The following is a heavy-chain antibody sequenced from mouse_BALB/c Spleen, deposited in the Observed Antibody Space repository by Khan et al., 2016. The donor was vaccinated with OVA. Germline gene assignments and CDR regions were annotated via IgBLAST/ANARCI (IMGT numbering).Heavy chain of an antibody. D-gene: IGHD2-14*01. Sequence: QVQLKASGPGLVAPSQSLSITCTVSGFSLSRYNIHWVRRPPGKGLEWLGMIWGGGGTDYNSTLKSRLSISKDNSKSQVFLKMNSLQTKDTAMYYCARAYYRYDGYYAMDYWGQGTSVTVSS. CDR3: ARAYYRYDGYYAMDY. J-gene: IGHJ4*01. CDR1: GFSLSRYN. CDR2: IWGGGGT. V-gene: IGHV2-6-4*01.